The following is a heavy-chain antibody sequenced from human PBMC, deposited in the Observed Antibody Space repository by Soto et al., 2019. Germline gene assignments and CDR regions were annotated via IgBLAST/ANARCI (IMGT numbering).Heavy chain of an antibody. V-gene: IGHV4-34*01. D-gene: IGHD4-17*01. CDR1: GGSFSGYY. J-gene: IGHJ6*02. Sequence: SETLSLTCAVYGGSFSGYYWSWIRQPPGKGLEWIGEINHSGSTNYNPSLKSRVTISVDTSKNQFSLKLSSVTAADTAVYYCARGRPRGAVTHKYYYYYYGMDVWGQGTMGT. CDR3: ARGRPRGAVTHKYYYYYYGMDV. CDR2: INHSGST.